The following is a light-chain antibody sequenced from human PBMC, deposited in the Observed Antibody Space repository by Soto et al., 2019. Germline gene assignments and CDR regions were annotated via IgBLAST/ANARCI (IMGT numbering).Light chain of an antibody. J-gene: IGLJ2*01. V-gene: IGLV1-40*01. CDR3: QSYDSSLSGLV. CDR1: SSNIGAGYD. CDR2: GNN. Sequence: QSVLTQPPSVSGAPGQSVTISCTETSSNIGAGYDVHWYQQLPGTTPKLLIYGNNNRPSGVPDRFSASRSGTSASLAITGLRAEDEADYYCQSYDSSLSGLVFGGGTKLTVL.